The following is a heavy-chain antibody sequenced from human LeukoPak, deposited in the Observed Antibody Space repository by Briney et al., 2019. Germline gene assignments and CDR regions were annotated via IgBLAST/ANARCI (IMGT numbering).Heavy chain of an antibody. CDR1: GFTFSSCA. CDR3: ARRRIGVLRGVTGPPDY. J-gene: IGHJ4*02. D-gene: IGHD3-10*01. V-gene: IGHV3-30*04. Sequence: GGSLRLSCAASGFTFSSCAMYWVRQAPGKGLEWVAIISYDGTYNYYADSVKGRFTISRDNSHSTLHLQMNSLRAGDTAVYYCARRRIGVLRGVTGPPDYWGQGTLVTVSS. CDR2: ISYDGTYN.